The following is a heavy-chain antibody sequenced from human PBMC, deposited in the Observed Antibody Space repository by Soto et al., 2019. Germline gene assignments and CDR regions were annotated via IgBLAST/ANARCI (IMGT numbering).Heavy chain of an antibody. CDR1: GGSISSSSYY. CDR2: IYYSGST. Sequence: PSETLSLTCTVSGGSISSSSYYWGWIRQPPGKGREWIGRIYYSGSTYYNPSLKSRVTISVDTSKNQFSLKLSSVTAADPAVYYWARLSSEQLGGRYYYYYGMDVWGQGTTVTVSS. CDR3: ARLSSEQLGGRYYYYYGMDV. V-gene: IGHV4-39*01. J-gene: IGHJ6*02. D-gene: IGHD6-6*01.